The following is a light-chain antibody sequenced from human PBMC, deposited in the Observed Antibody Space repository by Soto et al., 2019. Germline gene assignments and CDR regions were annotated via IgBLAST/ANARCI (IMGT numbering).Light chain of an antibody. Sequence: DIQMIQSPSTLSASVGDRVTITCRASQSISSWLAWYQQKPGKAPKLLIYKASSLESGVPSRFSGSGSGTEFTLTISSLQPDDFTTYYCQQYNSYSLFGQGTRLEI. CDR3: QQYNSYSL. J-gene: IGKJ5*01. V-gene: IGKV1-5*03. CDR2: KAS. CDR1: QSISSW.